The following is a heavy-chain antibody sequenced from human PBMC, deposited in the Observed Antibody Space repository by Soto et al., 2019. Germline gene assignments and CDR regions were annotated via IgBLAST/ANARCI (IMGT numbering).Heavy chain of an antibody. V-gene: IGHV2-26*01. Sequence: QVTLKESGPVLVKPTETLTLTCTVSGFSLSTARMGVSWIRQPPGKALEWLAHIFSNDEKSYSTSLKSRLTIPQDTSKNQVVLTKTNMDPVDAATYYCARINDFGGNSFGFDPWGQGTLVTASS. J-gene: IGHJ5*02. CDR1: GFSLSTARMG. D-gene: IGHD3-10*01. CDR2: IFSNDEK. CDR3: ARINDFGGNSFGFDP.